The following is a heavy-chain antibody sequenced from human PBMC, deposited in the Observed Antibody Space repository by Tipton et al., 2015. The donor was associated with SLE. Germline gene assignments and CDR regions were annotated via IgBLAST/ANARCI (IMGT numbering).Heavy chain of an antibody. CDR2: IYYSGST. V-gene: IGHV4-61*08. CDR1: GASISSDGYY. J-gene: IGHJ2*01. Sequence: TLSLTCTVSGASISSDGYYWSWIRQPPGKGLEWIGYIYYSGSTNYNPSLKSRVTISIDTSKNQFSLKLRSVTAADTAVYYCATARGVTTGWYFDLWGRGTLVTVSS. D-gene: IGHD4-17*01. CDR3: ATARGVTTGWYFDL.